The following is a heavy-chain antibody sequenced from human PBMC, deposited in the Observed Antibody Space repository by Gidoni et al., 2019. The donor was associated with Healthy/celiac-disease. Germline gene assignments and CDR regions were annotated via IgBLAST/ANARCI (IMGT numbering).Heavy chain of an antibody. CDR1: GFTFSSYG. J-gene: IGHJ4*02. CDR2: IWYDGSNK. D-gene: IGHD3-10*01. CDR3: ASGWFGEPMGW. Sequence: GGVVQPGRSLRLSCAASGFTFSSYGMHWVRQAPGKGLEWVAVIWYDGSNKYYADSVKGRFTISRDNSKNTLYLQMNSLRAEDTAVYYCASGWFGEPMGWWGQGTLVTVSS. V-gene: IGHV3-33*01.